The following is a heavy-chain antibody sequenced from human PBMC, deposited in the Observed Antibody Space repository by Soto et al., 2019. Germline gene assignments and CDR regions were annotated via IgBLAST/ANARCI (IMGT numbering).Heavy chain of an antibody. J-gene: IGHJ3*02. CDR2: IIPMLGIR. CDR3: TIGSWSGEVFDI. D-gene: IGHD2-21*01. V-gene: IGHV1-69*02. CDR1: GGTFSTYS. Sequence: QVQLVQSGAEVKKPGSSVQVSCKDSGGTFSTYSMFWVRQAPGQGLEWMGRIIPMLGIRNYAQRFQDRVTITADKPTATAHMELSSLRSEDTALYYCTIGSWSGEVFDIWGQGTMVTVSS.